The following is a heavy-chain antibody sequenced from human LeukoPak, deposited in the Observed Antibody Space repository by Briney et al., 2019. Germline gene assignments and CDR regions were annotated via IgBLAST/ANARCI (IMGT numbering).Heavy chain of an antibody. Sequence: GGSLRLSCAASGFAFSSYGMHWVRQAPGKGLEWVAFISYDGSNKYYADSVKGRFTISRDNSKNTLYLQMNSLRAEDTALYYCARGSRAIVSTKFARGRYMDVWGKGTTVTVSS. CDR2: ISYDGSNK. CDR3: ARGSRAIVSTKFARGRYMDV. D-gene: IGHD5/OR15-5a*01. CDR1: GFAFSSYG. V-gene: IGHV3-30*19. J-gene: IGHJ6*03.